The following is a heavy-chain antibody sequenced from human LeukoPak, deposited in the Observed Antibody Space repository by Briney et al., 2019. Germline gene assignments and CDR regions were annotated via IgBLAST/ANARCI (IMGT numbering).Heavy chain of an antibody. D-gene: IGHD1-1*01. Sequence: SETLSLTCTVSGGSISSYSWSWIRQPPGKGLEWIGYFSFSGNTNYSPSLKSRVTISVDTSKDLFSLKLTSVTAADTAVYYCARVGDWNDLVYWGQGTLVTVSS. CDR3: ARVGDWNDLVY. CDR2: FSFSGNT. V-gene: IGHV4-59*08. CDR1: GGSISSYS. J-gene: IGHJ4*02.